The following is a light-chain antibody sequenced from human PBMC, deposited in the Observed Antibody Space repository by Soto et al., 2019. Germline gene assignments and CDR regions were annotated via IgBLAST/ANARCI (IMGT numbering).Light chain of an antibody. V-gene: IGKV3-20*01. CDR1: QSVSSN. CDR2: GAS. Sequence: EIVMTQSPATLSVSPGERATLSCRASQSVSSNLAWYQQKPGQAPRPLIYGASSRATGTPDRFSGSGSGTDFTLTISRLEPEDFAVYYCQQYGSSALTFGGGTKVEIK. CDR3: QQYGSSALT. J-gene: IGKJ4*01.